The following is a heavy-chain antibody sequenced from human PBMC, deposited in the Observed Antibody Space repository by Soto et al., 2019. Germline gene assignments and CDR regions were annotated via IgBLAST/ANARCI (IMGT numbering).Heavy chain of an antibody. V-gene: IGHV3-23*01. CDR3: AKDPPHMMTFGGAIVCDAFDI. D-gene: IGHD3-16*02. J-gene: IGHJ3*02. CDR1: GFTFSSYA. Sequence: EVQLWESGGGLVQPGGSLRLSCAASGFTFSSYAMSWVRQAPGKGLEWVSAICGSGGSTYYADSVKGRFTISRDNSKKTLYLQVNSLRAEDTAVYYCAKDPPHMMTFGGAIVCDAFDIWGQGTMVTVS. CDR2: ICGSGGST.